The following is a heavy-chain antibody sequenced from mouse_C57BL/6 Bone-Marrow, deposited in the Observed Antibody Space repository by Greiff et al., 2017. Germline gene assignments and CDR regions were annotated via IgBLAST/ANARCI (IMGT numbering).Heavy chain of an antibody. J-gene: IGHJ3*01. Sequence: VQLQQPGAELVRPGSSVKLSCTASGYTFTSYWMHWVQQRPIQGLEWIGNIDPSDSATHYTQKFKDKATLTVDKSSSTAYMQLSSLTSEDCAVYYCAKPCYGSSRLAWFAYWGQGTLVTVSA. CDR2: IDPSDSAT. CDR3: AKPCYGSSRLAWFAY. CDR1: GYTFTSYW. V-gene: IGHV1-52*01. D-gene: IGHD1-1*01.